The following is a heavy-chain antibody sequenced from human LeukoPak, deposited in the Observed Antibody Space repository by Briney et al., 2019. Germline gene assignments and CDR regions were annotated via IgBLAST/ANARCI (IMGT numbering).Heavy chain of an antibody. V-gene: IGHV5-51*01. J-gene: IGHJ4*02. CDR1: GYTFTYYW. CDR3: ARHTSIYGEGDY. Sequence: GESLKISCKGSGYTFTYYWIGWVRQMPGKGLEFMGIIYPGDSDTRYSPSFQGQVTISADKSVSTAYLQWSSLKASDTAMYYCARHTSIYGEGDYWGQGTLVTVSS. CDR2: IYPGDSDT. D-gene: IGHD4-17*01.